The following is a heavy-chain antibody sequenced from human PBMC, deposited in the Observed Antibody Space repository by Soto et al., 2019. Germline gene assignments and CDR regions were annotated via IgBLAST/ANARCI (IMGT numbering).Heavy chain of an antibody. CDR3: ARRSGLGSSPFTIDY. CDR2: IYPGDSDT. V-gene: IGHV5-51*01. CDR1: GYSFTSYW. Sequence: PGESLKISCKGSGYSFTSYWIGWERQMPGKVLEWMGIIYPGDSDTRYSPSFQGQVTISADKSISTAYLQWSSLKASDTAMYYCARRSGLGSSPFTIDYWGQGXLVTVYS. D-gene: IGHD6-6*01. J-gene: IGHJ4*02.